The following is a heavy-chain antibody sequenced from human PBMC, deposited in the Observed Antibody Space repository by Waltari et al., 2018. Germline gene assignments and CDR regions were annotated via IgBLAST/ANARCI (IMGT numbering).Heavy chain of an antibody. CDR3: ARENWNDFYGMDV. CDR2: IFSGGST. V-gene: IGHV3-66*02. J-gene: IGHJ6*02. D-gene: IGHD1-1*01. CDR1: GGSISSYY. Sequence: VQLQESGSGLVKPSETLSLTCTVSGGSISSYYWSWIRQPPGKGLEWVSVIFSGGSTYYADSVKGRFTISRDNSKNTLFLQMNSLRVEDTAVYYCARENWNDFYGMDVWGQGTTVTVSS.